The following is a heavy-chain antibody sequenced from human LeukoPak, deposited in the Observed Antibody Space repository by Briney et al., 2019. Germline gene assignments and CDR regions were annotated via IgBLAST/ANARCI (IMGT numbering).Heavy chain of an antibody. CDR2: IYYSGST. Sequence: SETLALTCTVSGGSISSYYWSWIRQPPGKGLEWIGYIYYSGSTNYNPSLKSRVTISVDTSKNQFSLKLSSVTAADTAVYYCARDARYYDILTGYSSGNWFDPWGQGTLVTVSS. CDR3: ARDARYYDILTGYSSGNWFDP. CDR1: GGSISSYY. J-gene: IGHJ5*02. V-gene: IGHV4-59*01. D-gene: IGHD3-9*01.